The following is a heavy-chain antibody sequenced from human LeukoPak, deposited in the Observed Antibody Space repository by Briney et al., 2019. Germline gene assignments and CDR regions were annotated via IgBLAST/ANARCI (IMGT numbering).Heavy chain of an antibody. CDR1: GFTFSSYE. J-gene: IGHJ4*02. CDR2: VGSSGSTI. V-gene: IGHV3-48*03. D-gene: IGHD1-1*01. Sequence: GGSLRLSCAASGFTFSSYEMNWVRQAPGKGLEWVSYVGSSGSTIYYADSVKGRFTISRDNAKNSLYLQMNSLRAEDTAVYYCARESPGTTSYYWGQGTLVTVSS. CDR3: ARESPGTTSYY.